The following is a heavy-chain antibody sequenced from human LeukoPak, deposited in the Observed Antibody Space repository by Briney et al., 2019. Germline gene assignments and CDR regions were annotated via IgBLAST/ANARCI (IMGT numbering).Heavy chain of an antibody. CDR2: TFYSSKWYY. J-gene: IGHJ5*02. V-gene: IGHV6-1*01. D-gene: IGHD6-19*01. CDR1: GGSLSSNSAA. CDR3: AREIRGWSSTNWFDP. Sequence: SQTLSLTCAISGGSLSSNSAAWNWIRQSPSRGLEWLRRTFYSSKWYYDYAVSVKSRITINPDTSKNQFSLHLNSVTPEDTAVYYCAREIRGWSSTNWFDPWGQGTLVTVSS.